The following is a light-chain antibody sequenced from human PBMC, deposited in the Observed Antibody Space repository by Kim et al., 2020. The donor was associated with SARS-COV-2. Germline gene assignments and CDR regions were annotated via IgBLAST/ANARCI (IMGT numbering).Light chain of an antibody. CDR3: NSRDSIINSYV. J-gene: IGLJ1*01. CDR2: GKN. CDR1: SLRRSY. V-gene: IGLV3-19*01. Sequence: SSELTQDPAVSVALGQTVRITCQGDSLRRSYASWYQQKPGQAPVLVMYGKNNRPSGVPDRFSGSSSGNTTSLTITGAQAEDEADYYCNSRDSIINSYVFGTGTKVTVL.